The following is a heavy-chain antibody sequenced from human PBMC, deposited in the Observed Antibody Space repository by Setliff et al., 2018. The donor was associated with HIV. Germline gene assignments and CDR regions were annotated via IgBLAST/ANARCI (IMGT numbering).Heavy chain of an antibody. V-gene: IGHV4-59*13. J-gene: IGHJ6*03. D-gene: IGHD3-22*01. CDR1: GGSISNFY. CDR3: ARNLLHYDISGLRWNYYYYYMDV. CDR2: IYSTGDT. Sequence: SETLSLTCSVSGGSISNFYWSWIRQPPGKGLEWVGHIYSTGDTNYNPSLKSRVTLSADTSKSQLSLKLSSVTAADTAVYYCARNLLHYDISGLRWNYYYYYMDVWGKGTTVTVSS.